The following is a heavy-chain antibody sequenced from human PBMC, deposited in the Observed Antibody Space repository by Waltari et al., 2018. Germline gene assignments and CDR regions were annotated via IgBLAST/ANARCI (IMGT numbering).Heavy chain of an antibody. V-gene: IGHV4-34*08. Sequence: QAQLQQWGAGLLNPSETLSLTCAVYGGTFRGYYWNWIRQPPGKGLEWIGEINDGGNVNYNPSLKSRVTISGDSSSSQFSLELRSVTAADTAMYYCAKRRYYGSGPGGDYGLDVWGRGTTVTVS. J-gene: IGHJ6*02. CDR3: AKRRYYGSGPGGDYGLDV. D-gene: IGHD3-10*01. CDR2: INDGGNV. CDR1: GGTFRGYY.